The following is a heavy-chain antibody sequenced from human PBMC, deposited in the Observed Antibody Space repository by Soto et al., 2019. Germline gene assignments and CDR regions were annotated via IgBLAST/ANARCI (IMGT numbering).Heavy chain of an antibody. CDR3: ASPIGPAYDSNAFDI. J-gene: IGHJ3*02. D-gene: IGHD3-22*01. CDR2: IYYSGST. Sequence: SETLSLTCTVSGGSISSGGYYWSWIRQHPGKGLEWIGYIYYSGSTYYNPSLKSRVTISVDTSKNQFSLKLSSVTAADTAVYYCASPIGPAYDSNAFDIWGQGTMVTVSS. V-gene: IGHV4-31*03. CDR1: GGSISSGGYY.